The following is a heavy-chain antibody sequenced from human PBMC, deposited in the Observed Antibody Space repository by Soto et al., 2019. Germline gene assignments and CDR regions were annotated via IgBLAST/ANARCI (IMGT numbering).Heavy chain of an antibody. J-gene: IGHJ6*02. CDR2: SIPIFGTA. Sequence: QVQLVQSGAEVKKPASSVKVSCKASGGTFNNYPITWVRQAPGEGLEWMGVSIPIFGTANYAQNFQGRVTISVDESTSTAYMELSSLRSEDTAVYYCARGRGYSGDDHYYYFNMDVWGQGTTVTVSS. CDR1: GGTFNNYP. D-gene: IGHD5-12*01. V-gene: IGHV1-69*01. CDR3: ARGRGYSGDDHYYYFNMDV.